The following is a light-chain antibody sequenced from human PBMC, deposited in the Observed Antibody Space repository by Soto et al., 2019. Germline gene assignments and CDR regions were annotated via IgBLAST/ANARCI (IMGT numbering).Light chain of an antibody. V-gene: IGKV3-20*01. CDR3: QQYGSSPPYP. Sequence: EIVLTQSPGTLSLSPGERATLSCRASQSVTSNYLAWYQQKPGQAPRLLIFGASNRATGIPDRFSGSGSGTNFTITITRLEPEDFAVYYCQQYGSSPPYPFGRGTRLEIK. CDR1: QSVTSNY. J-gene: IGKJ5*01. CDR2: GAS.